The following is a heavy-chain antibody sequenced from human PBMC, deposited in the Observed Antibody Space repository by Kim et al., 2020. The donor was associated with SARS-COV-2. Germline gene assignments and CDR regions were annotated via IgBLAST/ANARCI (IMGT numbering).Heavy chain of an antibody. Sequence: SETLSLTCTVSGGSISSYYWSWIRQPPGKGLEWIGYIYYSGSTNYNPSLKSRVTISVDTSKNQFSLKLSSVTAADTAVYYCARRIAAAGTIFGHYYYYMDVWGKGTTVTVSS. V-gene: IGHV4-59*08. J-gene: IGHJ6*03. CDR2: IYYSGST. D-gene: IGHD6-13*01. CDR3: ARRIAAAGTIFGHYYYYMDV. CDR1: GGSISSYY.